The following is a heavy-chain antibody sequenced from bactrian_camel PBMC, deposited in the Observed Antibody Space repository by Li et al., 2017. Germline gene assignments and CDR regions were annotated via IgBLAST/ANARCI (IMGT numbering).Heavy chain of an antibody. CDR2: IDSGGRT. J-gene: IGHJ4*01. D-gene: IGHD3*01. Sequence: HVQLVESGGGSVQAGGSLRLSCAASGDTHSSYCMGWFRQTPGKEREGVAIIDSGGRTNYADSVKGRFTISKDNAKDTLYLQMNSLKIEDTAVYYCALGSSRQATMTARGKGTQVTVS. V-gene: IGHV3S53*01. CDR1: GDTHSSYC.